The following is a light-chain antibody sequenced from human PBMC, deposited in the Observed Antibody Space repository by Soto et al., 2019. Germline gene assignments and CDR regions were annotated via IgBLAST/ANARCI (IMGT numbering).Light chain of an antibody. J-gene: IGKJ1*01. CDR2: AVS. CDR1: QSVSSSY. CDR3: QQYGSSPT. V-gene: IGKV3-20*01. Sequence: EIVLTQSPGTLSLSPGERATLSCRSSQSVSSSYLDWYQQKPGQAPRLLIYAVSSRATGITDRFSGSGSATDFTLTISTLEPEDVAVYYYQQYGSSPTFGQGTKLEIK.